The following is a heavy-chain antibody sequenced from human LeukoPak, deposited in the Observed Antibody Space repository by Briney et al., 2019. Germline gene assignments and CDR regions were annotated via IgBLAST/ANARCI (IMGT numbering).Heavy chain of an antibody. CDR2: IKQDGSEK. J-gene: IGHJ3*02. CDR1: GFTFSSYW. CDR3: AGGPDYGDYGGAFDI. D-gene: IGHD4-17*01. V-gene: IGHV3-7*01. Sequence: GGSLRLSCAASGFTFSSYWMSWVRQAPGKGLEWVANIKQDGSEKYYVDSVKGRFTISRDNAKNSLYLQMNSLRAEDTAVYYCAGGPDYGDYGGAFDIWGQGTVVTVSS.